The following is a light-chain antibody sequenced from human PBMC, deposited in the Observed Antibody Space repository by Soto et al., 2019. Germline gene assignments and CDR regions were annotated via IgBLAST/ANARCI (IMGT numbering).Light chain of an antibody. V-gene: IGKV1-13*02. Sequence: TQMTQSQSSLSASVVYRVTITFSSSHSISSYLNWYQQKPGKAPKPLTYDASSLESGVPSRFSVIGSGTEFTLTISSLQPEDFATYYCQKLNSYPLTCGGGNTGDIK. CDR1: HSISSY. CDR3: QKLNSYPLT. J-gene: IGKJ4*01. CDR2: DAS.